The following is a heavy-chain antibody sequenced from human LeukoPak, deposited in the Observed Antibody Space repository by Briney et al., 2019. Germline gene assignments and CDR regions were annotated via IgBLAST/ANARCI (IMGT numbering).Heavy chain of an antibody. V-gene: IGHV4-39*07. CDR3: ARNKRAFDI. D-gene: IGHD2/OR15-2a*01. CDR1: GGSISSRSYY. Sequence: PSETLSLTCTVSGGSISSRSYYWGWIRQPPGKGLEWIGTIYHSGSTNYNPSLKSRVTISVDKSKNQFSLKLSSVTAADTAVYYCARNKRAFDIWGQGTMVTVSS. CDR2: IYHSGST. J-gene: IGHJ3*02.